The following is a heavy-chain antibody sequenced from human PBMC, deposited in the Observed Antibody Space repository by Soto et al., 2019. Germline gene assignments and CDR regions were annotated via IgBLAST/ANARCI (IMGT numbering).Heavy chain of an antibody. D-gene: IGHD3-3*01. V-gene: IGHV3-30-3*01. J-gene: IGHJ4*02. CDR1: GFNFSNFA. CDR3: ARGGAWSPEGLGY. Sequence: GGSLRLSCAAAGFNFSNFAMHWVRQAPGKGLEWLAVISSDVVNYYYAESVKGRFTISRDNSKNTLYLQMNSLRNEDTAVYYCARGGAWSPEGLGYWGQGTLVTVS. CDR2: ISSDVVNY.